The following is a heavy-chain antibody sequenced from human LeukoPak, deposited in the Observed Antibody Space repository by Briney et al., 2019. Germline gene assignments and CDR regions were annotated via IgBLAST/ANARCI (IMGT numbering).Heavy chain of an antibody. V-gene: IGHV1-69*05. D-gene: IGHD3-22*01. CDR3: AREPHYYDSSGYYYLDY. J-gene: IGHJ4*02. CDR1: GGTFSSYA. CDR2: IIPIFGTA. Sequence: SVKVSCKASGGTFSSYAISWVRQAPGQGLEWMGGIIPIFGTANYAQKFQGRVTITTDESTSTAYMELSSLRSEDTAVYYCAREPHYYDSSGYYYLDYWGRGTLVTVSS.